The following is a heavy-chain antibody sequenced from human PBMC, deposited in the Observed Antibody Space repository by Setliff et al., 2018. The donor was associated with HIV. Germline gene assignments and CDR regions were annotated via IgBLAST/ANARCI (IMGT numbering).Heavy chain of an antibody. J-gene: IGHJ4*02. D-gene: IGHD6-13*01. CDR1: GFTFSSYS. V-gene: IGHV3-21*01. CDR3: ARESSSSWYFDY. Sequence: PGGSLRLSCAASGFTFSSYSMNWVRQAPGKGLEWVSSISSSSSYIYYADSVKGRFTISRDNAENSLYLQMNSLRAEDTAVYYCARESSSSWYFDYWGQGTLVTVSS. CDR2: ISSSSSYI.